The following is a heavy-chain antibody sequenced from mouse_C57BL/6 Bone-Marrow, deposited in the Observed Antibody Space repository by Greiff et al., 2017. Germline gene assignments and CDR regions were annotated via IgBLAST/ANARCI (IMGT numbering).Heavy chain of an antibody. J-gene: IGHJ3*01. CDR3: ARFGYYLFAY. Sequence: QVHVKQSGAELARPGASVKLSCKASGYTFTSYGISWVKQRTGQGLEWIGEIYPRSGNTYYNEKLKGKATLTADKSSSTAYMELRSLTSEDSAVYFCARFGYYLFAYWGQGTLVTVSA. V-gene: IGHV1-81*01. D-gene: IGHD2-3*01. CDR1: GYTFTSYG. CDR2: IYPRSGNT.